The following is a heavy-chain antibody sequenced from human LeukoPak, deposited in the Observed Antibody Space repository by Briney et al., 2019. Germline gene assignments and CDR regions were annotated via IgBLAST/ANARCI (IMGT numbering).Heavy chain of an antibody. D-gene: IGHD3-22*01. Sequence: PSETLSLTCTVSGGSISSGSYYWNWIRQPPGKGLEWIGYIYYSGSTNYNPSLKSRVTISVDTSKNQFSLKLSSVTAADTAVYYCTRGSIAYYYMDVWGKGTTVTISS. CDR2: IYYSGST. CDR1: GGSISSGSYY. V-gene: IGHV4-61*01. CDR3: TRGSIAYYYMDV. J-gene: IGHJ6*03.